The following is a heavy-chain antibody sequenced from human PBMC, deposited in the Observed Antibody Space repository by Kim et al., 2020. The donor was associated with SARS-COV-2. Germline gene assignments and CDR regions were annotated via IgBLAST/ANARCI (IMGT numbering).Heavy chain of an antibody. CDR1: GGSFSGYY. J-gene: IGHJ5*02. CDR2: VNHGGDT. Sequence: SETLSLTCSVYGGSFSGYYWSWIRQPPGKGLEWIGDVNHGGDTNYNPALESRVVISVDTSKNQVSLEFRSVAAAVTAVYYCARSSGYKGYFDLWGRGTLVTVSS. CDR3: ARSSGYKGYFDL. D-gene: IGHD3-9*01. V-gene: IGHV4-34*01.